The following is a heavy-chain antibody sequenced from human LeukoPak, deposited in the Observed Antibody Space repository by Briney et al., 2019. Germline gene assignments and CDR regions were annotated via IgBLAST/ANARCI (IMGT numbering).Heavy chain of an antibody. J-gene: IGHJ5*02. CDR3: ARDAWTGGPNWFDP. CDR1: GGTFSSYA. V-gene: IGHV1-69*01. CDR2: IIPIFGTA. Sequence: SVNVSCTASGGTFSSYAISWVRQAPGQGLEWMGGIIPIFGTANYAQKFQGRVTITADESTSTAYMELSSLRSEDTAVYYCARDAWTGGPNWFDPWGQGTLVTVSS. D-gene: IGHD3/OR15-3a*01.